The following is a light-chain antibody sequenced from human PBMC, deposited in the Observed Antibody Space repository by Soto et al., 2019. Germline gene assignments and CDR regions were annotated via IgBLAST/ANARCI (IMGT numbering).Light chain of an antibody. CDR3: SSYTSSNPVV. Sequence: QSALTQPASVSGSPGQSITISCTGTSSDVGGYNYVSWYQQHPGKAPKLMIYEVSTRPSGVSNRFSGSKSGNTASLTISGLQAEDEADYYCSSYTSSNPVVFGGGTTLTVL. V-gene: IGLV2-14*01. J-gene: IGLJ2*01. CDR1: SSDVGGYNY. CDR2: EVS.